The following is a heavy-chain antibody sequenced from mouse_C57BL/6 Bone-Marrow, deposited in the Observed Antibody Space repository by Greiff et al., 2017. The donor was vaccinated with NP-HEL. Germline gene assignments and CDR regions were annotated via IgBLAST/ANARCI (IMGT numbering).Heavy chain of an antibody. CDR3: ARETGPYAMDY. V-gene: IGHV1-69*01. J-gene: IGHJ4*01. CDR2: IDPSDSYT. CDR1: GYTFTSYW. Sequence: QVQLQQPGAELVMPGASVKLSCKASGYTFTSYWMHWVKQRPGQGLEWIGEIDPSDSYTNYNQKFKGKSTLTVDKSSSTAYRQLSSLTSEDSAVYYCARETGPYAMDYWGQGTSVTVSS. D-gene: IGHD4-1*01.